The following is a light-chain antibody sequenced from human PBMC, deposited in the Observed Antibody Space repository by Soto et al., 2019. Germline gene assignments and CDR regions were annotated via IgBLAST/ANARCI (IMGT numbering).Light chain of an antibody. V-gene: IGLV2-8*01. Sequence: SVLTQPPSASGSPGQSVTISCTGTENDIGVYDFVSWYQHHPGKAPRLIIYEVVQRPSGVPDRFSGSKSGNTASLTVSGLQAEDEADYFCKSYAGSNTYVFGSGTKVTVL. CDR2: EVV. CDR3: KSYAGSNTYV. CDR1: ENDIGVYDF. J-gene: IGLJ1*01.